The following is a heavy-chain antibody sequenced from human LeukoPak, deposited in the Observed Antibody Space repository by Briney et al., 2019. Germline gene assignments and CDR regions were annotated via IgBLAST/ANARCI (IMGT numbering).Heavy chain of an antibody. CDR1: GFTFSSYW. CDR3: ASSPAWDSRGYYYKNAHFDY. J-gene: IGHJ4*02. Sequence: PGGSLRLSCAASGFTFSSYWMSWVRQAPGKGLEWVANIKQDGSEKYYVDSVKGRFTISRDNAKNSLYLQMNSLRAEDTAVYYCASSPAWDSRGYYYKNAHFDYWGQGTLVTVSS. D-gene: IGHD3-22*01. V-gene: IGHV3-7*01. CDR2: IKQDGSEK.